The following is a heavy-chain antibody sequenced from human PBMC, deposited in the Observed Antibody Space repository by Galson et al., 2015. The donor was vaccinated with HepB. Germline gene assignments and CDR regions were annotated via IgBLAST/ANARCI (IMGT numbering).Heavy chain of an antibody. Sequence: SETLSLTCAVYGGSFSGYYWSWIRQPPGKGLEWIGEINHSGSTNYNPSLKSRVTISVNTSKNQFSLNLSSVTAADTAVYYCARGRQQLVRSFDYWGQGTLVTVSS. CDR2: INHSGST. D-gene: IGHD6-13*01. CDR3: ARGRQQLVRSFDY. V-gene: IGHV4-34*01. J-gene: IGHJ4*02. CDR1: GGSFSGYY.